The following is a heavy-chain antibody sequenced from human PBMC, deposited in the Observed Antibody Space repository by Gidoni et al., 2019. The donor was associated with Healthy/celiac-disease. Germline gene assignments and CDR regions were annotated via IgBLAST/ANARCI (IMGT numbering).Heavy chain of an antibody. CDR2: ISGSGGST. Sequence: EVQLLESGGGLVQPGGSLRLSCPASGFTFSSYVMSWVRQAPGKGLGWVSAISGSGGSTYYADSVKGRFTISRDNSKNTLYLQMNSLRAEDTAVYYCAKDSGPQPGYYDFWSGYYEAYYGMDVWGQGTTVTVSS. V-gene: IGHV3-23*01. CDR1: GFTFSSYV. CDR3: AKDSGPQPGYYDFWSGYYEAYYGMDV. D-gene: IGHD3-3*01. J-gene: IGHJ6*02.